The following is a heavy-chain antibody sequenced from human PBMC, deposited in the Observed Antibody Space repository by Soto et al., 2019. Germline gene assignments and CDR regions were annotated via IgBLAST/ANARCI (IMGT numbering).Heavy chain of an antibody. J-gene: IGHJ4*02. D-gene: IGHD3-16*02. CDR2: ISYDGSDK. CDR1: GFSFSSYA. Sequence: QVQLVESGGGVVQPGRSLRLSCAASGFSFSSYAMRWVRQAPGKGLGWVAVISYDGSDKYYADSVKGRFTISRDNSKNTLNLQMNSLRADDTAVYYCAKALGELSPESYDYWGQGTLITVSS. V-gene: IGHV3-30*18. CDR3: AKALGELSPESYDY.